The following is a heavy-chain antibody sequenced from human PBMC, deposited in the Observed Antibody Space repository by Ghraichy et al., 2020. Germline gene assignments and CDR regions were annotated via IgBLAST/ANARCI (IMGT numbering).Heavy chain of an antibody. D-gene: IGHD4-17*01. V-gene: IGHV3-64D*06. CDR2: ISSNGGST. CDR1: GFTFSSYA. CDR3: AHRMTTVTAGHY. J-gene: IGHJ4*02. Sequence: GGSLRLSCSASGFTFSSYAMHWVRQAPGKGLEYVSAISSNGGSTYYADSVKGRFTISRDNSKNTLYLQMSSLRAEDTAMYYCAHRMTTVTAGHYWGQGTLVTVSS.